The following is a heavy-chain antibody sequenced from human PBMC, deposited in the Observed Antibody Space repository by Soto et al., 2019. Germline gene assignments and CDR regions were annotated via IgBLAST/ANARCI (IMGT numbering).Heavy chain of an antibody. J-gene: IGHJ4*02. CDR3: ATGGGIAVAGD. CDR1: GGSISSSRYY. Sequence: QLQLQQSGPGLVKPSETLSLTCTVSGGSISSSRYYWGWIRQPPGKGLEWIASIYYSGSTYYNPSLKSRVTISVDTSKTQLFLKLSSVTAADTAVYYCATGGGIAVAGDWGQGTLVTVSS. CDR2: IYYSGST. V-gene: IGHV4-39*01. D-gene: IGHD6-19*01.